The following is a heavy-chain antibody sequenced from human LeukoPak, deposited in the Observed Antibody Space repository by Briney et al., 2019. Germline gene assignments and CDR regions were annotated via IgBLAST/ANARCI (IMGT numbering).Heavy chain of an antibody. D-gene: IGHD5-18*01. CDR2: IYYSGST. CDR1: GGSISSGGYY. J-gene: IGHJ4*02. V-gene: IGHV4-31*03. CDR3: ARDGGSDSYGSYYFDY. Sequence: SETLSLTCTVSGGSISSGGYYWSWIRQHPGKGLEWIGYIYYSGSTYYNPSLKSRVTISVDTSKNQFSLKLSSVTAADTAVYYCARDGGSDSYGSYYFDYWGQGTLVTVSP.